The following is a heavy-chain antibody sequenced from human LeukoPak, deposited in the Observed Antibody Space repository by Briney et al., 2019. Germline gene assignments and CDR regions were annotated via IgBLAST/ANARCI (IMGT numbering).Heavy chain of an antibody. CDR3: ARDQNTGGRLGVFDI. J-gene: IGHJ3*02. V-gene: IGHV1-2*02. CDR1: GYTFTDYY. CDR2: INPNSGAT. Sequence: ASVKVSCKTSGYTFTDYYMHWVRQAPGQGLEWMGWINPNSGATKYAQKFQGRVTLTRDTSISTAYMDLSRLRSDDTALYYCARDQNTGGRLGVFDIWGKGKMVTVSS. D-gene: IGHD3-16*01.